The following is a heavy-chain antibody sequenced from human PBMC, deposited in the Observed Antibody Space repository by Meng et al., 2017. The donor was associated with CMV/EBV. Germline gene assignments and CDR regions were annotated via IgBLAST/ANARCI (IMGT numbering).Heavy chain of an antibody. D-gene: IGHD3-3*01. CDR3: ASLYYDFWSGYWGNYYYGMDV. V-gene: IGHV1-2*02. J-gene: IGHJ6*02. CDR1: GYTFTGYY. CDR2: INPNSGGT. Sequence: ASVKVSCKASGYTFTGYYMHWVRQAPRQGLEWMGWINPNSGGTNYAQKFQGRVTMTRDTSISTAYMELSRLRSDDTAVYYCASLYYDFWSGYWGNYYYGMDVWGQGTTVTVSS.